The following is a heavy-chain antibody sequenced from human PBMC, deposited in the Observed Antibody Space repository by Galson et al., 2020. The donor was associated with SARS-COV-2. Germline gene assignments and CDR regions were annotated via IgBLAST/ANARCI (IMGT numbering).Heavy chain of an antibody. V-gene: IGHV1-24*01. D-gene: IGHD6-13*01. CDR1: GYTLTELS. CDR2: FDPEDGET. Sequence: ASVKVSCKVSGYTLTELSMHWVRQAPGKGLEWMGGFDPEDGETIYAQKFQGRVTMTEDTSTDTAYMELSSLRSEDTAVYYCATDGSQGYSSSWYDLNWFDPGGQGTLVTVSS. CDR3: ATDGSQGYSSSWYDLNWFDP. J-gene: IGHJ5*02.